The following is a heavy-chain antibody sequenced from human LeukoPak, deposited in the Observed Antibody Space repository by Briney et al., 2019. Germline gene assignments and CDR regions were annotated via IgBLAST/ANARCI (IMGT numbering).Heavy chain of an antibody. CDR1: GGTFSSYA. J-gene: IGHJ4*02. CDR2: IIPIFGTA. V-gene: IGHV1-69*13. CDR3: AREEWELRVFDC. D-gene: IGHD1-26*01. Sequence: SVKVSCKASGGTFSSYAISWVRQAPGQGLEWMGGIIPIFGTANYAQKFQGRVTITADEYTSTAYMELSSLRSEDTAVYYCAREEWELRVFDCWGQGTLVTVSS.